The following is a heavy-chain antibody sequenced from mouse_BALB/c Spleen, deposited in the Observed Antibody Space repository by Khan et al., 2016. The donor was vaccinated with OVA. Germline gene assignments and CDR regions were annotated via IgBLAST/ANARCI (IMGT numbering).Heavy chain of an antibody. CDR2: ISGDSNTI. CDR1: GFTFNSYG. J-gene: IGHJ2*01. Sequence: EVKLVESGGGLVQPGGSRKLSCAASGFTFNSYGMHWVRQAPEKGMAWVAYISGDSNTIYYTDTVKGRLPISRDHPKKTLFLQMTSLMSEETAIYYGATSYFYGYYFDYWGPGTTLTVS. CDR3: ATSYFYGYYFDY. V-gene: IGHV5-17*02. D-gene: IGHD1-1*01.